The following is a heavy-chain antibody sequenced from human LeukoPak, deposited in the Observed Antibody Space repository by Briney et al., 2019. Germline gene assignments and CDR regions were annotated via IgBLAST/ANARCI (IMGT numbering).Heavy chain of an antibody. Sequence: PGGSLRLSCAVSGLTVSSTYMNWVRQAPGKGLEWVSIIYSSGRTYYADSVKGRFTISRDNSKNSLYLQMNSLRVEDTAVYYCARDNGWMGTLDYWGQGTLVTVSS. D-gene: IGHD6-19*01. J-gene: IGHJ4*02. CDR3: ARDNGWMGTLDY. CDR2: IYSSGRT. CDR1: GLTVSSTY. V-gene: IGHV3-66*01.